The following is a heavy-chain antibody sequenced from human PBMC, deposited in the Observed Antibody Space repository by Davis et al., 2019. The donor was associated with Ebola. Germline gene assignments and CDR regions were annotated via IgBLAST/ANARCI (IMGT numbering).Heavy chain of an antibody. J-gene: IGHJ6*02. CDR2: MYPGDSDT. CDR1: GYYFSNYW. Sequence: KVSCKGSGYYFSNYWIGWVRQLPGKGLEWMGFMYPGDSDTRYSPSFQGQVTIQADKSLSVAYLQWNSLKASDTATYYCTRRGAAAADGLDVWGQGTTVTVSS. CDR3: TRRGAAAADGLDV. D-gene: IGHD6-13*01. V-gene: IGHV5-51*01.